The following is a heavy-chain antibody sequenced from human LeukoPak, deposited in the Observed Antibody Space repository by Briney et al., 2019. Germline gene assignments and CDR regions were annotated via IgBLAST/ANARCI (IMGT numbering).Heavy chain of an antibody. CDR3: AREGSDFWSGYYPNWFDP. J-gene: IGHJ5*02. CDR1: GYTFTSYG. D-gene: IGHD3-3*01. Sequence: ASVTVSCTASGYTFTSYGISWVRQAPGQGLEWMGWISAYNGNTNYAQKLQGRVTMTTDTSTSTAYMELRSLRSDDTAVYYCAREGSDFWSGYYPNWFDPWGQGTLVTVSS. V-gene: IGHV1-18*01. CDR2: ISAYNGNT.